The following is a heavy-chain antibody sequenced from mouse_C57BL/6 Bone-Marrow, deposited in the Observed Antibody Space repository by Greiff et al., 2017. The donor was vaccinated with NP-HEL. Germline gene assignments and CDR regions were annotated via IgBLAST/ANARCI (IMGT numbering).Heavy chain of an antibody. Sequence: VQLQQPGAELVRPGSSVKLSCKASGYTFTSYWMDWVKQRPGQGLEWIGNIYPSDSETHYNQKFKDKATLTVDKSSSTAYMQLSSLTSEDSAVYYCASPSYDGYPFAYWGQGTLVTVSA. V-gene: IGHV1-61*01. D-gene: IGHD2-3*01. CDR1: GYTFTSYW. CDR3: ASPSYDGYPFAY. J-gene: IGHJ3*01. CDR2: IYPSDSET.